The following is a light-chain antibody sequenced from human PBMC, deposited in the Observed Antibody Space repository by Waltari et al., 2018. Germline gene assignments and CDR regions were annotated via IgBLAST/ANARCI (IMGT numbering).Light chain of an antibody. V-gene: IGLV2-14*03. CDR3: SSYTSSNTYV. CDR2: DVS. CDR1: SSDVGGSNY. Sequence: QSALTQPASVSGSPGQSITISCTGPSSDVGGSNYVSWYQQHPGKAPKPMIYDVSDRPSGVSNRFSGSKSGNTASLTISGLQAEDEADYYCSSYTSSNTYVFGTGTKVTVL. J-gene: IGLJ1*01.